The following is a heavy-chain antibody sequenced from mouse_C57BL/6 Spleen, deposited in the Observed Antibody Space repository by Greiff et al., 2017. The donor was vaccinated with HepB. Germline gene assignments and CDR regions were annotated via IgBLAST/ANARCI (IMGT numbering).Heavy chain of an antibody. D-gene: IGHD2-10*01. Sequence: VQLQQSGPELVKPGASVKISCKASGYSFTGYYMNWVKQSPEKSLEWIGEINPSTGGTTYNQKFKAKATLTVDKSSSTAYMQLKSLTSEDSAVYYCARDGLLSGYFDVWGTGTTVTVSS. CDR1: GYSFTGYY. CDR2: INPSTGGT. CDR3: ARDGLLSGYFDV. J-gene: IGHJ1*03. V-gene: IGHV1-42*01.